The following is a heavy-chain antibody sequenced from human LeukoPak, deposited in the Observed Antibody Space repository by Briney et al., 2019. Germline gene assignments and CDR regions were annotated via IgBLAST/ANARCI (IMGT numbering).Heavy chain of an antibody. CDR2: IYYSGTT. J-gene: IGHJ6*02. CDR1: GGSTSHYY. Sequence: SETLSLTCTLSGGSTSHYYWSWIRQRAGRGREWIGYIYYSGTTNYNPSLKSRVTISVDTSKIQSSLKLNSVTAADTAVNYCAREDPKTRVPEGMDVWGQGTTVTVSS. CDR3: AREDPKTRVPEGMDV. V-gene: IGHV4-59*01. D-gene: IGHD4/OR15-4a*01.